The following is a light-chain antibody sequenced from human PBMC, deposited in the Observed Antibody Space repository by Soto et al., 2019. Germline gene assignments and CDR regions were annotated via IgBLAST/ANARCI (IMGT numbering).Light chain of an antibody. J-gene: IGKJ5*01. CDR1: QTISFS. CDR2: DAS. Sequence: DIQMTQSPSTLSASVGDRVTLTCRASQTISFSLAWYQQKPGKAPKLLIYDASTLQSGVPSRFSGSESGTEFILTISGLQPDDFATYYCLQHNSYPITFGQGTRLEIK. CDR3: LQHNSYPIT. V-gene: IGKV1-5*01.